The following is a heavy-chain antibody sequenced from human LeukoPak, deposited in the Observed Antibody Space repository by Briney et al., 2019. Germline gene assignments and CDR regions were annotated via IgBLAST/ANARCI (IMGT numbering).Heavy chain of an antibody. D-gene: IGHD5-18*01. CDR3: AKDVGTWIQLWLLGYYFDY. CDR2: IIPILGIA. V-gene: IGHV1-69*04. CDR1: GGTFSSYA. Sequence: ASVKVSCRASGGTFSSYAISWVRQAPGQGLEWMGRIIPILGIANYAQKFQGRVTITADKSTSTAYMELSSLRSEDTAVYYCAKDVGTWIQLWLLGYYFDYWGQGTLVTVSS. J-gene: IGHJ4*02.